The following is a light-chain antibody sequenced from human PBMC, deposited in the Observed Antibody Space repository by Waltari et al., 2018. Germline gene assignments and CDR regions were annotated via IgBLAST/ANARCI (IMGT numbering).Light chain of an antibody. CDR3: SSFTSSGTIV. V-gene: IGLV2-14*01. Sequence: QSALTQPASVSGSPGQSITISCTGTSSDVGSYNYVSWYQQYQGKVPKLMFYEVSNRASGGSNRFSGSKSGNTASLTISGLQAEDEADYYCSSFTSSGTIVFGGGTKLTVL. J-gene: IGLJ3*02. CDR2: EVS. CDR1: SSDVGSYNY.